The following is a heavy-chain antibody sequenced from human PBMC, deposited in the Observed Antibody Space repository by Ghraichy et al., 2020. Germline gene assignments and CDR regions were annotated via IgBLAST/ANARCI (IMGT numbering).Heavy chain of an antibody. J-gene: IGHJ4*02. CDR1: GYTFTGYY. CDR3: ARKMITATTTAFDY. V-gene: IGHV1-2*02. Sequence: VSCKASGYTFTGYYMHWVRQAPGQGFEWMGWIHPNSGGTNYAQKFQGRVTMTRDTSINTVYMDLSRLTSDDTAVYFCARKMITATTTAFDYWGQGALVTVSS. CDR2: IHPNSGGT. D-gene: IGHD1-7*01.